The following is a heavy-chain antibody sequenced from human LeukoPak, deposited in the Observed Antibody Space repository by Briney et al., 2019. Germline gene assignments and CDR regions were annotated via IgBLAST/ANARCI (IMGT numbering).Heavy chain of an antibody. J-gene: IGHJ4*02. CDR2: ISSSSSTI. D-gene: IGHD1-26*01. CDR1: GFTFSSYY. Sequence: GGSLRLSCAASGFTFSSYYMNWVRQAPGKGLEWASYISSSSSTIHYADSVKGRFTISRDNAKNSLSLQMNSLRAEDTAVYYCARETVEATEGFDYWGQGTLVTVS. CDR3: ARETVEATEGFDY. V-gene: IGHV3-48*01.